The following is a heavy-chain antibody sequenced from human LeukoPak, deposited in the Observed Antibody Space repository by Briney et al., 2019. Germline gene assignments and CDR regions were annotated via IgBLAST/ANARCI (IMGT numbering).Heavy chain of an antibody. J-gene: IGHJ4*02. CDR2: IYPGDSDT. CDR1: GYSFTSYW. CDR3: ARLGYCSGGSCNYGFDY. V-gene: IGHV5-51*01. Sequence: GESLKISCKGSGYSFTSYWIGWVRQMPGKGLEWMGIIYPGDSDTRYSPSFQGQVTISADKSISTAYLQWSSLKASDTAMYCCARLGYCSGGSCNYGFDYWGQGTLVTVSS. D-gene: IGHD2-15*01.